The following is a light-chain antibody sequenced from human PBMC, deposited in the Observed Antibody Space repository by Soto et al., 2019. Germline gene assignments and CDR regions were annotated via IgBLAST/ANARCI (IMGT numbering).Light chain of an antibody. CDR3: QQAISFPLT. CDR2: GTS. CDR1: QGISNF. V-gene: IGKV1D-12*01. Sequence: IQMTQSPSSVSASIGDRVTITCRASQGISNFLGWYQQKPGKAPALLISGTSSLQSGVPSRFSGSGSETDFTLTISSLQPEDFATYYCQQAISFPLTFGQGTRLEIK. J-gene: IGKJ5*01.